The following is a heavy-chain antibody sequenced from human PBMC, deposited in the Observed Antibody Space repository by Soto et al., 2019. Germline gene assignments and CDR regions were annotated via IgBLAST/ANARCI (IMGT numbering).Heavy chain of an antibody. CDR1: GFFISSGNY. D-gene: IGHD2-15*01. Sequence: LSLTCAVSGFFISSGNYWGWIRKPPGKGLEWIGSIFHGGNTYYNPSLKSRVTISVDMSKNQFSLKLNSVTAADTAVYYCARARWYDAFDVWGQGAVVTVSS. CDR2: IFHGGNT. V-gene: IGHV4-38-2*01. J-gene: IGHJ3*01. CDR3: ARARWYDAFDV.